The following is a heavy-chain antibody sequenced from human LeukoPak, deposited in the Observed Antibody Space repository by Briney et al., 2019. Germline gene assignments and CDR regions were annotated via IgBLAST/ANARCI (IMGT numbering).Heavy chain of an antibody. CDR3: AKSGPSYYYTPGDFS. V-gene: IGHV4-39*01. CDR2: AYFTGST. Sequence: PSETLSLTCTVSGGSVSSSSSYWGWIRQPPGKGLEWIGSAYFTGSTNYNPSLKTRVTISLDTSRNQFSLRLTSVTASDAAVYYCAKSGPSYYYTPGDFSWGQGTLVAVSS. J-gene: IGHJ5*02. D-gene: IGHD3-22*01. CDR1: GGSVSSSSSY.